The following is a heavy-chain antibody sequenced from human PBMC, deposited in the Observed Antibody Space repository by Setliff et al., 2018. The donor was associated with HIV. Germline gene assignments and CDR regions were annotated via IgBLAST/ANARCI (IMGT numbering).Heavy chain of an antibody. D-gene: IGHD6-19*01. CDR1: GGSISSGGYY. CDR3: ARGRTQWPNYNYFDP. Sequence: SETLSLTCTVSGGSISSGGYYWSWIRQHPGKGLEWIGYIYYSGRTYYNPSLKSRVTISVDTSEIQFSLKLSSLTAADTAVYYCARGRTQWPNYNYFDPWGQGTTVTVSS. CDR2: IYYSGRT. V-gene: IGHV4-31*03. J-gene: IGHJ6*03.